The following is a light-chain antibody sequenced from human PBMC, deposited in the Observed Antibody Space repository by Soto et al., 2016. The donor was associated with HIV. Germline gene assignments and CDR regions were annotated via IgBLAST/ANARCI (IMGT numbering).Light chain of an antibody. J-gene: IGLJ3*02. Sequence: SYELTQPPSVSVAPGKTARITCGGNNIGSKSVHWCQQKPGQAPVLVVYDDTDRPSGIPERFSGFNSGKTATLTISRVEAGDEADYYCQVWDSSSDHVMFGGGTKLTVL. CDR2: DDT. CDR1: NIGSKS. CDR3: QVWDSSSDHVM. V-gene: IGLV3-21*03.